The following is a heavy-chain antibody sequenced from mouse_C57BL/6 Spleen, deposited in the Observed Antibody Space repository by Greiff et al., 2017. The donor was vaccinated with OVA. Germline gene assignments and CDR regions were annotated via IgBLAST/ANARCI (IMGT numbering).Heavy chain of an antibody. D-gene: IGHD3-2*02. CDR1: GYTFTSYW. V-gene: IGHV1-50*01. Sequence: QVQLKQPGAELVKPGASVKLSCKASGYTFTSYWMQWVKQRPGQGLEWIGEIDPSDSYTNYNQKFKGKATLTVDTSSSTAYMQLSSLTSEDSAVYYCARSASSGPFAYWGQGTLVTVSA. J-gene: IGHJ3*01. CDR3: ARSASSGPFAY. CDR2: IDPSDSYT.